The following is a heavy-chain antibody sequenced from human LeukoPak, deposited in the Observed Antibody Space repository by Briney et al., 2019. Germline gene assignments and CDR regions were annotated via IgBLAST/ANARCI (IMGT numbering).Heavy chain of an antibody. V-gene: IGHV1-2*02. J-gene: IGHJ4*02. CDR3: ARTEIRPGVYYFDY. CDR2: INPNSGGT. Sequence: ASVKVSCKASGYTFTGYYMHWVRQAPGQGLERMGWINPNSGGTNYSQKFQGRVTITRDTSASTAYMELSSLRSEDTAVYYCARTEIRPGVYYFDYWGQGTLVTVSS. D-gene: IGHD6-13*01. CDR1: GYTFTGYY.